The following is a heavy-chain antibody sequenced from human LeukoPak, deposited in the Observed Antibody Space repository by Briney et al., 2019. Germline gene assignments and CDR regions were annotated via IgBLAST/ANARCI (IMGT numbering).Heavy chain of an antibody. D-gene: IGHD3-3*01. CDR3: ARGPFWSGYYDD. J-gene: IGHJ4*02. CDR2: ISSSGSTI. Sequence: GGSLRLSCAASEFAFSTYNMNWVRQAPGKGLEWVSYISSSGSTIYYTDSVKGRFTISRDNAKNSLYLQMNSLRAEDTAVYYCARGPFWSGYYDDWGQGTLVTVSS. V-gene: IGHV3-48*04. CDR1: EFAFSTYN.